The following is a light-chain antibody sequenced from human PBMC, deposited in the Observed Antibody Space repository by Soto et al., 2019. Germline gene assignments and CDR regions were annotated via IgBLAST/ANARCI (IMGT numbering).Light chain of an antibody. CDR1: QSISSY. V-gene: IGKV1-39*01. CDR3: QQSYSTPGT. CDR2: AAS. J-gene: IGKJ1*01. Sequence: LIRPPSFMSTSVGDRVTITCRASQSISSYLNWYQQKPGKAPKLLIYAASSLQSGVPSRFSGSGSGTDFTLTISSLQPEDFATYYCQQSYSTPGTFGQGTKVDIK.